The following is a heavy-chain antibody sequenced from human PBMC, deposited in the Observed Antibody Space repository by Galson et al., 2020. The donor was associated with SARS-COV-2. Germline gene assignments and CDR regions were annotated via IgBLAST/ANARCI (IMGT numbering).Heavy chain of an antibody. Sequence: SETLSLTCTVSGDSISRDDYYWSWVRQPPGKGLEWIGYIFHSGTTYYDPSLMSRFTISVDTSMNHFSLTVSSVTAADTAVYYCARVYDSSGYATGYFQQWGQGTLVIVSS. CDR2: IFHSGTT. CDR1: GDSISRDDYY. J-gene: IGHJ1*01. CDR3: ARVYDSSGYATGYFQQ. V-gene: IGHV4-30-4*08. D-gene: IGHD3-22*01.